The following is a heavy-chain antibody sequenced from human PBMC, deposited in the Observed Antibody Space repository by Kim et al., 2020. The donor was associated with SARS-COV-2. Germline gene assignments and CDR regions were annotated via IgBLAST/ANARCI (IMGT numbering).Heavy chain of an antibody. CDR1: GGPFSGYY. Sequence: SETLSLTCAVYGGPFSGYYWSWIRQPPGKGLEWIGEINHSGSTNYNPSLKSRVTISVDTSKNQFSLKLSSVTAADTAVYYCARDRRAAAGQKNWYFDLWGRGTLVTVSS. V-gene: IGHV4-34*01. D-gene: IGHD6-13*01. CDR3: ARDRRAAAGQKNWYFDL. J-gene: IGHJ2*01. CDR2: INHSGST.